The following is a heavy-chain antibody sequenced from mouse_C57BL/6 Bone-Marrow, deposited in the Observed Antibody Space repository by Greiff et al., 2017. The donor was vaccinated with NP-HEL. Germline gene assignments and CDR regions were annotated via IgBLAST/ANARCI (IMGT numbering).Heavy chain of an antibody. V-gene: IGHV5-16*01. J-gene: IGHJ2*01. CDR3: AREDRTYYSNYVDY. Sequence: EVMLVESEGGLVQPGSSMKLSCTASGFTFSDYYMAWVRQVPEKGLEWVANINYDGSSTYYLDSLRSRFIISRDNAKNILYLQMSSLKSEDTATYYCAREDRTYYSNYVDYWGQGTTLTVSS. D-gene: IGHD2-5*01. CDR2: INYDGSST. CDR1: GFTFSDYY.